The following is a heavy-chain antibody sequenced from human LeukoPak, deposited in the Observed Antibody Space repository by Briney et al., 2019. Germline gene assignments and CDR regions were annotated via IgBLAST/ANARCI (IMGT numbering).Heavy chain of an antibody. V-gene: IGHV1-2*02. D-gene: IGHD6-13*01. Sequence: GASVKVSCKPSGYTFTDYYIHWVRQAPGQGLEWMGWISPNSGGADYAQKVQGRVTMTRDTSISTAYMELSRLRSDDTAVYYCARGGYGSTWYGLDVWGQGTTVTVSS. CDR2: ISPNSGGA. CDR3: ARGGYGSTWYGLDV. CDR1: GYTFTDYY. J-gene: IGHJ6*02.